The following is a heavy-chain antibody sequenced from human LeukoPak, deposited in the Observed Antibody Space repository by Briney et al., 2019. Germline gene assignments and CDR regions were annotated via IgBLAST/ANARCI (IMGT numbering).Heavy chain of an antibody. D-gene: IGHD1-1*01. CDR1: GGSVSSGSYY. CDR2: IYYSGST. Sequence: SETLSLTCTVSGGSVSSGSYYWSWIRQPPGEGLEWIGYIYYSGSTNYNPSLKSRVTISVDTSKNQFSLKLSSVTAADTAVYYCARDGDSRGTGAFDIWGQGTMVTVSS. V-gene: IGHV4-61*01. CDR3: ARDGDSRGTGAFDI. J-gene: IGHJ3*02.